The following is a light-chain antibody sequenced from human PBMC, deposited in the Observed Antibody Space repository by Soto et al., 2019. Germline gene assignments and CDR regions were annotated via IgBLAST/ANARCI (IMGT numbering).Light chain of an antibody. CDR1: SSDVGSYNL. Sequence: QSALTQPASVSGSPGQSITISCTGTSSDVGSYNLVSWYQQHPGKAPKLMIYEVSKRPSGVSNRFSGSKSGNTASLTISGLQAEDEADYYCCSYAGSYYVVGTGTKLTVL. J-gene: IGLJ1*01. CDR3: CSYAGSYYV. CDR2: EVS. V-gene: IGLV2-23*02.